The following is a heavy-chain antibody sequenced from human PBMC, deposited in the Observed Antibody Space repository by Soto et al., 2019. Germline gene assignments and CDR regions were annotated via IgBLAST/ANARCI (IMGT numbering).Heavy chain of an antibody. CDR2: IYYSGST. CDR3: ASQNLMTTVTKNAFDI. V-gene: IGHV4-30-4*01. D-gene: IGHD4-17*01. Sequence: SETLSLTCTVSGGSISSGDYYWSWIRQPPGKGLVWIGYIYYSGSTYYNPSLKSRVTISVDTSKNQFSLKLSSVTAADTAVYYCASQNLMTTVTKNAFDIWGQGTMVTVSS. CDR1: GGSISSGDYY. J-gene: IGHJ3*02.